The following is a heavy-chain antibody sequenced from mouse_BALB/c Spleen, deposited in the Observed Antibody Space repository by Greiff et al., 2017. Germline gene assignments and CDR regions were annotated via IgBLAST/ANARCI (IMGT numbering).Heavy chain of an antibody. V-gene: IGHV3-6*02. Sequence: EVQRVESGPGLVKPSQSLSLTCSVTGYSITSGYYWNWIRQFPGNKLEWMGYISYDGSNNYNPSLKNRISITRDTSKNQFFLKLNSVTTEDTATYYCASSYYRYENYFDYWGQGTTLTVSS. D-gene: IGHD2-14*01. CDR2: ISYDGSN. J-gene: IGHJ2*01. CDR1: GYSITSGYY. CDR3: ASSYYRYENYFDY.